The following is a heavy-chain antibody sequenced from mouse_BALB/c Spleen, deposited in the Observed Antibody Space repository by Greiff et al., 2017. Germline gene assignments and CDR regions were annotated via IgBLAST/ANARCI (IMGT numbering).Heavy chain of an antibody. CDR2: ISSGGSYT. CDR3: ASPTMVTSYAMDY. V-gene: IGHV5-6*01. CDR1: GFTFSSYG. D-gene: IGHD2-9*01. J-gene: IGHJ4*01. Sequence: DVHLVESGGDLVKPGGSLKLSCAASGFTFSSYGMSWVRQTPDKRLEWVATISSGGSYTYYPDSVKGRFTISRDNAKNTLYLQMSSLKSEDTAMYYCASPTMVTSYAMDYWGQGTSVTVSS.